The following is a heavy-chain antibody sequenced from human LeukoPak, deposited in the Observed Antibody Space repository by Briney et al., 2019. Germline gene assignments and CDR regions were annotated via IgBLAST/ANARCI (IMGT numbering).Heavy chain of an antibody. V-gene: IGHV3-74*01. CDR2: IKPDGSSM. CDR3: ATLYGGSTDY. J-gene: IGHJ4*02. D-gene: IGHD5-12*01. Sequence: GGSLRFSCAASGFTFSSYWMNWVRQAPGKGLVWVSRIKPDGSSMSYADSVQGRFTISRDNAKNTLYLQMNSLRAEDTAVYYCATLYGGSTDYWGQGTLVTVSS. CDR1: GFTFSSYW.